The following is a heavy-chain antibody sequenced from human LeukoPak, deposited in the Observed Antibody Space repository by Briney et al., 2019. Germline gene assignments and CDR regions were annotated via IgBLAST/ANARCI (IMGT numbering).Heavy chain of an antibody. CDR1: GFTLSSYG. J-gene: IGHJ4*02. V-gene: IGHV3-48*01. D-gene: IGHD6-19*01. Sequence: GGSLRLSCAASGFTLSSYGMNWVRQAPGTGLEGVSYVSPSSSSIYYADSVKGRFTISRDNAKNSLYLQMNSLRAEDTAVYYCAREHTPYGSGCTAAYWGQGTLVTVSS. CDR2: VSPSSSSI. CDR3: AREHTPYGSGCTAAY.